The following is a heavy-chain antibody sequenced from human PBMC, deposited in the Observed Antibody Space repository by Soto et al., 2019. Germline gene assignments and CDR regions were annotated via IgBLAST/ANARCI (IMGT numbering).Heavy chain of an antibody. CDR3: ARGDSSGYYYHFDY. Sequence: QVYLVQSGAEVKKPGSSVKVSCTASGDTFSNYAISWVRQAPGQGLEWMGGIIPIFGTANYAQKFQGRVTITADESTSTAYMELSRLRSEDTAFYYCARGDSSGYYYHFDYWGQGTLVTVSS. D-gene: IGHD3-22*01. CDR1: GDTFSNYA. CDR2: IIPIFGTA. J-gene: IGHJ4*02. V-gene: IGHV1-69*01.